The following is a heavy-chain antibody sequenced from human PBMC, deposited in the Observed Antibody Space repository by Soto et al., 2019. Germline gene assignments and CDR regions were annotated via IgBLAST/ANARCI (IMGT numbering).Heavy chain of an antibody. CDR2: ISAYNGNT. J-gene: IGHJ4*02. CDR3: ARAIALNLFAG. V-gene: IGHV1-18*01. CDR1: GYTFSSYG. D-gene: IGHD3-16*01. Sequence: ASVKVSCKASGYTFSSYGSSWVRQAPGQGLEWMGWISAYNGNTNYAQKLQGRVTMTTDTSTSTAYMELRSLRSDDTAVYYCARAIALNLFAGWGQGTLVTVSS.